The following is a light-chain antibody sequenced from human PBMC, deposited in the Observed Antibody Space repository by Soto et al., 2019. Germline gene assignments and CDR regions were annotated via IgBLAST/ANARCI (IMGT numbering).Light chain of an antibody. CDR2: EVN. CDR1: SSDIGLYNY. CDR3: SSLSTTSTPIV. Sequence: QSALSQAACMSGCPGQSITIPCTGASSDIGLYNYVSWYQHHPGKAPKLLISEVNVRPSGLSDRFSASKAGNTASLTISGLQPEDEAYYYCSSLSTTSTPIVFGSGTKVTVL. J-gene: IGLJ1*01. V-gene: IGLV2-14*01.